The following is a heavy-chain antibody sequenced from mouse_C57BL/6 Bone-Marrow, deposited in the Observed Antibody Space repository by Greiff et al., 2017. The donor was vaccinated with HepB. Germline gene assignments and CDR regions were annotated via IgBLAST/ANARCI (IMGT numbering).Heavy chain of an antibody. V-gene: IGHV1-74*01. CDR2: IHPSDSDT. CDR3: AMGIFHRGYFDV. J-gene: IGHJ1*03. Sequence: QVQLKQPGAELVKPGASVKVSCKASGYTFTSYWMHWVKQRPGQGLEWIGRIHPSDSDTNYNQKFKGKATLTVDKSSSTAYMQLSSLTSEDSAVYYGAMGIFHRGYFDVWGTVTTVIVSS. CDR1: GYTFTSYW.